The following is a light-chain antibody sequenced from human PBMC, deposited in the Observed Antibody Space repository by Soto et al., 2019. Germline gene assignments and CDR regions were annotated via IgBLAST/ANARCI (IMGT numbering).Light chain of an antibody. Sequence: QSALTQPPSASGSLGQSVTISCTGTSSDVGGYNYVSWYQQHPGKAPKVMIYEVNKRPSGVPDRFSGSKSGNTASLTVSGLQAEDEAIYYCSSYTGFSTDILFGGGTKLTVL. CDR3: SSYTGFSTDIL. V-gene: IGLV2-8*01. CDR2: EVN. CDR1: SSDVGGYNY. J-gene: IGLJ2*01.